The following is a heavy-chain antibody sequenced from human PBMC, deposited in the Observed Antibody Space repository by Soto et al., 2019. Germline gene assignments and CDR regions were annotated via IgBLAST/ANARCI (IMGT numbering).Heavy chain of an antibody. CDR1: GFTFSNYA. Sequence: PGGSLRLSCAASGFTFSNYAMSWVRQAPGKGLEWVSAITTSGGGTYYADSVKGRFTISRDNSKNTLYLQMNSLRAEDTAVYYCAREAFGTGYCSGGSCYHSALDPWGQGTLVTVSS. CDR3: AREAFGTGYCSGGSCYHSALDP. CDR2: ITTSGGGT. V-gene: IGHV3-23*01. J-gene: IGHJ5*02. D-gene: IGHD2-15*01.